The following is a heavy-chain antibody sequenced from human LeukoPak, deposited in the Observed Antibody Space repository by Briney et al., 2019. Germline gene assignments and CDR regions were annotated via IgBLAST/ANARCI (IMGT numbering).Heavy chain of an antibody. Sequence: GGSLRLSCVASGFTFSGYAMQWVRQAPGKGLEWVSAISGVGATTNYAESVKGRFTISRDNSKNILYLQMGSLRIEDTAVYYCAREDGITGVPAYYYSIDVWGKGTTVTVSS. D-gene: IGHD1-20*01. CDR1: GFTFSGYA. V-gene: IGHV3-64*02. J-gene: IGHJ6*03. CDR3: AREDGITGVPAYYYSIDV. CDR2: ISGVGATT.